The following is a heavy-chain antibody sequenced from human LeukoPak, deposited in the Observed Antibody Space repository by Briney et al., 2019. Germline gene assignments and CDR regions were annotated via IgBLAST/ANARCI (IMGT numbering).Heavy chain of an antibody. CDR2: ISGSGGST. J-gene: IGHJ4*02. D-gene: IGHD6-13*01. CDR1: GFSFSSYA. CDR3: AKVRGSSWYYSD. V-gene: IGHV3-23*01. Sequence: GGSLRLSCAASGFSFSSYAMSWVRQAPGKGLEWVSAISGSGGSTYYADSVKGRFTISSDNSMNTLYLQMNSLRAEDTAVYYCAKVRGSSWYYSDWGQGTLVTVSS.